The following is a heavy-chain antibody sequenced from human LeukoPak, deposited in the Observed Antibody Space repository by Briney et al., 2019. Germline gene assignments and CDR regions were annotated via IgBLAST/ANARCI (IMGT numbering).Heavy chain of an antibody. J-gene: IGHJ4*02. CDR3: ARGGDSSSWSVDY. D-gene: IGHD6-13*01. CDR2: IYYSGST. Sequence: SETLSLTCTVSGGSISSYYWSWIRQPPGKGLEWIGYIYYSGSTNYNPSLKSRVTISVDTSKNQFSLRLSSVTAADTAVYYCARGGDSSSWSVDYWGQGTLVTVSS. CDR1: GGSISSYY. V-gene: IGHV4-59*08.